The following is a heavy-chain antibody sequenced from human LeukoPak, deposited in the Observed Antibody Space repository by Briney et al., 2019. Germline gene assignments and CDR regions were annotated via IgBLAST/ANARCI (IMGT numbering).Heavy chain of an antibody. Sequence: GESLKISRKGSGYSFTSYWIGWVRQMPGKGLEWMGIIYPGDSDTRYSPSFQGQVTISADKSISTAYLRWSSLKASDTAMYYCARLEMATIHGFDYWGQGTLVTVSS. CDR2: IYPGDSDT. J-gene: IGHJ4*02. CDR1: GYSFTSYW. CDR3: ARLEMATIHGFDY. V-gene: IGHV5-51*01. D-gene: IGHD5-24*01.